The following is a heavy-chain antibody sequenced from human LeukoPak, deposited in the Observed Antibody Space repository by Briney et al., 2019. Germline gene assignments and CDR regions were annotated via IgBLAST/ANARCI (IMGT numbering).Heavy chain of an antibody. CDR1: GYTFTDYY. J-gene: IGHJ4*02. CDR2: INPNSGGI. CDR3: ARVSGTYSNGAFDY. Sequence: ASVKVSCKASGYTFTDYYIHWVRQAPGQGPEWMGWINPNSGGINYAQKFQARVTMTRDTSISTAHMELSRLRSDDTAVYYCARVSGTYSNGAFDYWGQGTLVTVSS. V-gene: IGHV1-2*02. D-gene: IGHD4-11*01.